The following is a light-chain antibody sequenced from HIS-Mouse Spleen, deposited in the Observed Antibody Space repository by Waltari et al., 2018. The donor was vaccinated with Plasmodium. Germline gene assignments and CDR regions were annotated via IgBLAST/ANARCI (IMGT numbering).Light chain of an antibody. CDR1: SSDVGGYNY. CDR3: SSYTSSSPWV. V-gene: IGLV2-14*01. CDR2: EVL. Sequence: QSALTQPASVSGSPGQSITISCTGTSSDVGGYNYVSWYQQHPGKAPKLMIYEVLNLPSGVSNRFSGAKSGNTASLTISGLQAEDEADYYCSSYTSSSPWVFGGGTKLTVL. J-gene: IGLJ3*02.